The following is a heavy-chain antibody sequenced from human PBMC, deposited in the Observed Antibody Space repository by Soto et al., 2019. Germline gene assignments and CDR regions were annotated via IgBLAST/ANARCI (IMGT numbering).Heavy chain of an antibody. CDR2: IYSGGST. V-gene: IGHV3-53*01. D-gene: IGHD3-22*01. CDR3: AREYYDSSGSNYFDY. Sequence: GGSLRLSCAAFGFTVSSNYMSWVRQAPGKGLEWVSVIYSGGSTYYADSVKGRFTISRDNSKNTLYLQMNSLRAEDTAVYYCAREYYDSSGSNYFDYWGQGTLVTVSS. J-gene: IGHJ4*01. CDR1: GFTVSSNY.